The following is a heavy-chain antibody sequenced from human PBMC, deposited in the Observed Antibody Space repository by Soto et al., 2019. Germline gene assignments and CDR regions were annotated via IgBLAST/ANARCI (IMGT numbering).Heavy chain of an antibody. Sequence: QVQLQASGPGLVKPSQTLSLTCTVSGGSISSGGYYWSWIRQHPGKGLEWIGYIYYSGSTYYNPSLKSRVTISVDTSKNQFSLKLSSVTAADTAVYYCASGLYYYDSSGYYPSAFDIWGQGTMVTVSS. CDR3: ASGLYYYDSSGYYPSAFDI. CDR2: IYYSGST. CDR1: GGSISSGGYY. V-gene: IGHV4-31*03. D-gene: IGHD3-22*01. J-gene: IGHJ3*02.